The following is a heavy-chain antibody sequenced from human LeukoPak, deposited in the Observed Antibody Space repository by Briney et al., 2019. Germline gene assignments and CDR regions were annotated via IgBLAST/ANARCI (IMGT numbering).Heavy chain of an antibody. CDR1: GGTFSSYA. J-gene: IGHJ5*02. V-gene: IGHV1-69*13. D-gene: IGHD2-15*01. CDR2: IIPVFGTA. CDR3: ARMSGYCSGDSCYGNNWFDP. Sequence: AASVKVSCKASGGTFSSYAISWVRQAPGQGLEWMGGIIPVFGTANHAQKFQGRVTITADESTSTAYMELSRLTSEDTAVYYCARMSGYCSGDSCYGNNWFDPWGQGTLVTVSS.